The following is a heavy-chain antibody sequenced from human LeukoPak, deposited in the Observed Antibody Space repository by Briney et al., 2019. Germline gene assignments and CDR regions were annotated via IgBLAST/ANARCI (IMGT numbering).Heavy chain of an antibody. CDR3: AKDQQSISYSP. CDR1: GFSLTTYA. Sequence: QAGGSLRLSCAASGFSLTTYAMGWVRQAPGKGLEWVSVINDRGDSTYYADSVKGRFTISRDNSKNTLHLQMNSLRVEDTAIYNCAKDQQSISYSPWGQGTLVTVSS. CDR2: INDRGDST. D-gene: IGHD4-11*01. J-gene: IGHJ5*02. V-gene: IGHV3-23*01.